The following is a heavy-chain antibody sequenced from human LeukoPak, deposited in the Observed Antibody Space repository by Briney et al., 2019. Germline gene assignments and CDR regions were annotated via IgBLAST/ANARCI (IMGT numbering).Heavy chain of an antibody. V-gene: IGHV1-24*01. J-gene: IGHJ5*02. CDR1: GYTLTELS. D-gene: IGHD5-24*01. CDR2: FDPEDGET. CDR3: ATDLLQLGWFDP. Sequence: ASVKVSCKVSGYTLTELSVHWVRQAPGKGLEWMGGFDPEDGETIYAQKFQGRVTMTEDTSTDTAYMELSSLRSEDTAVYYCATDLLQLGWFDPWGQGTLVTVSS.